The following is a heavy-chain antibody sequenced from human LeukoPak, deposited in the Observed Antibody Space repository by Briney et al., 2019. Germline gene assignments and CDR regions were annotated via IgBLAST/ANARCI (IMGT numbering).Heavy chain of an antibody. V-gene: IGHV4-4*07. CDR1: SASVTSHH. J-gene: IGHJ4*02. CDR3: TRDESSRDDSGGYHY. CDR2: VHFSGST. Sequence: SETLSPTCAVSSASVTSHHWAWIRPPAGKGLQWVGRVHFSGSTNYNPSLRSRVAISLDKSKNEVSLTLKPVSAADTAVYYCTRDESSRDDSGGYHYWGRGVLVTVSS. D-gene: IGHD3-22*01.